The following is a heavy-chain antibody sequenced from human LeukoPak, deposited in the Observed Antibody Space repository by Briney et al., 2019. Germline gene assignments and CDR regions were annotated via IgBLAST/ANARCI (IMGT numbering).Heavy chain of an antibody. CDR1: GFTFSSYW. D-gene: IGHD3-10*01. J-gene: IGHJ4*02. V-gene: IGHV3-7*01. CDR2: IKEDERAK. CDR3: ARVGSGSSYRPFDY. Sequence: GGSLRLSCAVSGFTFSSYWMSWVRQAPGNGPEWVANIKEDERAKNYVDSVKGRFTISRDSAKNSLYLQMNSLRAEDTAVYYCARVGSGSSYRPFDYWGQGTLVTVPS.